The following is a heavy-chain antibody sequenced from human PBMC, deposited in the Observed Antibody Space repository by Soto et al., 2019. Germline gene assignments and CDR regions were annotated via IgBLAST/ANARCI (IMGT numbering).Heavy chain of an antibody. D-gene: IGHD2-2*01. V-gene: IGHV3-21*01. J-gene: IGHJ6*02. CDR2: ISSSSSYI. CDR3: ARTVVPAAVVDGMDV. Sequence: LSLSFEASGFTFSGSSMNWVRQAPWKVLEWVSSISSSSSYIYYADSVKGRFTISRDNAKNSLYLQMNSLSAEDTAVYYCARTVVPAAVVDGMDVWGQGTRVTVSS. CDR1: GFTFSGSS.